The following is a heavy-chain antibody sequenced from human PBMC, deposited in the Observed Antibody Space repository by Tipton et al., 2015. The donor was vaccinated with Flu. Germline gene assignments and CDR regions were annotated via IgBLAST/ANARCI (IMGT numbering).Heavy chain of an antibody. J-gene: IGHJ4*02. CDR1: NFTFRWNA. CDR2: VSDDGRSD. Sequence: SLRLSCAASNFTFRWNAMHWVRQAPGKGLEWVAVVSDDGRSDHYADSVKGRFTISRDNSKDTLYLQMNSLRAEDTARYYCAAFKNPGYWGQGTLVTVST. D-gene: IGHD2/OR15-2a*01. CDR3: AAFKNPGY. V-gene: IGHV3-30*04.